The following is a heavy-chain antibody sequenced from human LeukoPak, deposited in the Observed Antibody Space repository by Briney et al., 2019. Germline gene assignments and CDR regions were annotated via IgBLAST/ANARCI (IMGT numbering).Heavy chain of an antibody. D-gene: IGHD6-19*01. Sequence: GRSLRLSCAASGFTFSSYAMHWVRQAPGKGLEWVAVISYDGSNKYYADSVKGRFTNSRDNSKNTLYLQMNSLRAEDTAVYYCASQEQWLALGYWGQGTLVTVSS. J-gene: IGHJ4*02. CDR1: GFTFSSYA. V-gene: IGHV3-30-3*01. CDR3: ASQEQWLALGY. CDR2: ISYDGSNK.